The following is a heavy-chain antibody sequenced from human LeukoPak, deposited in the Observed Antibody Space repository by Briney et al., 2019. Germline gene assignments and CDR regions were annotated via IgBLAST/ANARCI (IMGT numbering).Heavy chain of an antibody. CDR3: AKRSMVRGVQFDAFDL. J-gene: IGHJ3*01. V-gene: IGHV3-30*02. CDR2: VLYDGSLK. Sequence: GGSLRLSCAASGFTFSRCDMHWVRQAPGKGLEWVAFVLYDGSLKYYADSVRGRVTISRDNSKNTLYLQMNSLRAEDTAVYYCAKRSMVRGVQFDAFDLWGQGSIVTVSS. D-gene: IGHD3-10*01. CDR1: GFTFSRCD.